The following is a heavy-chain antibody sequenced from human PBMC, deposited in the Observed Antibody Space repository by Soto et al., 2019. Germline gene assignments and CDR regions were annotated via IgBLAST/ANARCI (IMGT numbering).Heavy chain of an antibody. CDR1: GDSVSSNSAT. J-gene: IGHJ5*02. CDR3: ARERVYYDSSGYSWFDP. V-gene: IGHV6-1*01. D-gene: IGHD3-22*01. Sequence: SQTLSLTCAISGDSVSSNSATWDWIRQSPSRGLEWLGRTYYRSKWYNDYAVSVKSRITINPDTSKNQFSLQLNSVTPEDTAVYYCARERVYYDSSGYSWFDPWGQGTLVTVSS. CDR2: TYYRSKWYN.